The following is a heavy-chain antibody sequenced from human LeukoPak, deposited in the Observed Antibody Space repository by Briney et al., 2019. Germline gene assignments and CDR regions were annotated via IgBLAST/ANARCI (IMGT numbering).Heavy chain of an antibody. J-gene: IGHJ4*02. Sequence: SETLSLTCAVYGGSFSGYYWSWIRQPPGKGLEWIGEINHSGSTNYNPSLKSRVTISVDASKNQFSLKLSSVTAADTAVYYCARGGGSYNRPFDYWGQGTLVTVSS. V-gene: IGHV4-34*01. CDR2: INHSGST. CDR1: GGSFSGYY. D-gene: IGHD1-26*01. CDR3: ARGGGSYNRPFDY.